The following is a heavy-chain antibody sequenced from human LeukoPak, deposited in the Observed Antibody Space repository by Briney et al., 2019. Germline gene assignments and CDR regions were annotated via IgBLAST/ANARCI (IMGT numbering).Heavy chain of an antibody. V-gene: IGHV1-18*01. CDR1: GYTFTSYG. J-gene: IGHJ4*02. CDR3: ARDRPGYSGYDSGY. CDR2: ISAYNGNT. Sequence: ASVKVSCKASGYTFTSYGISWVRQAPGQGLEWMGRISAYNGNTNYAQKLQGRVTMTTDTSTSTAYMELRSLRSDDTAVYYCARDRPGYSGYDSGYWGQGTLVTVSS. D-gene: IGHD5-12*01.